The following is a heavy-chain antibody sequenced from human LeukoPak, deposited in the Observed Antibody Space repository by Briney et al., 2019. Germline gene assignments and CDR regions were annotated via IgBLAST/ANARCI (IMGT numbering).Heavy chain of an antibody. V-gene: IGHV3-9*01. CDR1: GFTFYDYA. J-gene: IGHJ4*02. Sequence: QPGRSLRLSCAASGFTFYDYAMHWVRQAPGNGLEWVSGISWNSGSVGYADPVKGRFTIPRDNAKNSLYLQMNSLRAEDTALYYCAKDRYYDFWSGYFDYWGQGTLVTVSS. CDR3: AKDRYYDFWSGYFDY. D-gene: IGHD3-3*01. CDR2: ISWNSGSV.